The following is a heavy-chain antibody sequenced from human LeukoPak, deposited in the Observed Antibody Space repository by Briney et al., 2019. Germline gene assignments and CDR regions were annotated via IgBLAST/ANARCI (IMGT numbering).Heavy chain of an antibody. V-gene: IGHV4-59*01. Sequence: SETLSLACTVSGGSISSYYWSWLRQPPGKGLEWIGYIYYSGSTNYNPSLKSRVTISVDTSKNQFSLKLSSVTAADTAVYYCARDDSSGYALDYWGQGTLVTVSS. J-gene: IGHJ4*02. CDR2: IYYSGST. CDR1: GGSISSYY. CDR3: ARDDSSGYALDY. D-gene: IGHD3-22*01.